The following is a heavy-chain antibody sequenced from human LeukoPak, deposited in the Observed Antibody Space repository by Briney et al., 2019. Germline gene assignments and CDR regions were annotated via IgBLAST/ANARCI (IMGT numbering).Heavy chain of an antibody. CDR3: AKVSGYSSRRYDAFDI. CDR1: GFTFSSYA. Sequence: GGSLRLSCAASGFTFSSYAMSWVRQAPGKGLEWVSAISGSGGSTYYADSVKGRFTISRDNSKNTLYLQMNSLRAEDTAVYYCAKVSGYSSRRYDAFDIWGQGTVVTVSS. J-gene: IGHJ3*02. V-gene: IGHV3-23*01. CDR2: ISGSGGST. D-gene: IGHD6-13*01.